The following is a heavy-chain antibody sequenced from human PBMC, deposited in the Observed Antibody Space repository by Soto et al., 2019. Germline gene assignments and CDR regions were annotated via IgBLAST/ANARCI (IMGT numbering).Heavy chain of an antibody. V-gene: IGHV3-21*01. D-gene: IGHD3-22*01. Sequence: EVQLVESGGGLVKPGGSLRVYCAASGLTFSAYSLNWVRQAPGKGLEWVASISSTGTYIYYADSVEGRFTISRDNAKNSLHLQMASLRVEDAAVYYCALRATTDSITWVDYWGQRTQVIVSS. CDR1: GLTFSAYS. CDR3: ALRATTDSITWVDY. CDR2: ISSTGTYI. J-gene: IGHJ4*02.